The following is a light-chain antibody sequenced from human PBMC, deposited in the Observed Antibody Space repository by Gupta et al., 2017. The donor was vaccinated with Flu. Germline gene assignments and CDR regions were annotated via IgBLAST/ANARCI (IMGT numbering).Light chain of an antibody. CDR3: QTYDVTLLGPI. J-gene: IGLJ2*01. V-gene: IGLV1-40*01. CDR2: DSS. Sequence: QSVLTQPPAVSGAPGQRATIACTGSSSNIGAGYDVHWYQQSPGAVPKLLIFDSSSRPSGVPDRISGSKSGTSASLTSTGLQADDEADYYCQTYDVTLLGPILGGGTKLTVL. CDR1: SSNIGAGYD.